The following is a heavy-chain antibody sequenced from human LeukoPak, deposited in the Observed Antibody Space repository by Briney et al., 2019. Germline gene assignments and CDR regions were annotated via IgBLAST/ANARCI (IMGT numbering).Heavy chain of an antibody. Sequence: SETLSLTCTVSGGSISRYFWSWIRQPAGKGLEWIGRMYTSGSTNYNPSLKSRVTMSADTSKNQFSLKLYSVTAADTAVYYCARTRVVATISYSYSYMDVWGKGTTVTISS. J-gene: IGHJ6*03. CDR2: MYTSGST. V-gene: IGHV4-4*07. D-gene: IGHD5-24*01. CDR1: GGSISRYF. CDR3: ARTRVVATISYSYSYMDV.